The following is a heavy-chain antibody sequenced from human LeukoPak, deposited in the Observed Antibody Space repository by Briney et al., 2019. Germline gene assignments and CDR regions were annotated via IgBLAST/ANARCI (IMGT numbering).Heavy chain of an antibody. V-gene: IGHV1-69*05. J-gene: IGHJ5*02. Sequence: SVKVSCKASGYSFTRFGITWVRQAPGQGLEWMGRIIPIFSTANYAQKFQGRVTITTDESTSAAYMELSSLRSEDTAVYYCARDLASPDIVVVPASNWFDPWGQGTLVTVSS. D-gene: IGHD2-2*01. CDR3: ARDLASPDIVVVPASNWFDP. CDR2: IIPIFSTA. CDR1: GYSFTRFG.